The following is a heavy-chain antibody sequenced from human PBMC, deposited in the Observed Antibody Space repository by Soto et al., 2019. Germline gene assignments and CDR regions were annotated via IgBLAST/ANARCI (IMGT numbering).Heavy chain of an antibody. Sequence: PSETLSLACTVSGGSISSGGYYWSWIRQHPGKGLEWIGYIYYSGSTYYNPSLKSRVTISVDTSKNQFSLKLSSVTAADTAVYNCARDATVTTWPADYWYFDLWGRGTLVTVSS. CDR2: IYYSGST. CDR3: ARDATVTTWPADYWYFDL. D-gene: IGHD4-4*01. CDR1: GGSISSGGYY. V-gene: IGHV4-31*03. J-gene: IGHJ2*01.